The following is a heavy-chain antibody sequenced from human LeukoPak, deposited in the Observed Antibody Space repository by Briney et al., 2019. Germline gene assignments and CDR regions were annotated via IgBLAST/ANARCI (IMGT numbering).Heavy chain of an antibody. CDR1: GGSISSYY. CDR2: IYYSGST. CDR3: ARLAAAGKFDP. J-gene: IGHJ5*02. D-gene: IGHD6-13*01. Sequence: SETLSLTCTVSGGSISSYYWSWIRQPPGKGLEWIGYIYYSGSTNYNPSLKSRVTISVDTSKNQFSLRLSSVTAADTAVYYCARLAAAGKFDPWGQGTLVTVSS. V-gene: IGHV4-59*08.